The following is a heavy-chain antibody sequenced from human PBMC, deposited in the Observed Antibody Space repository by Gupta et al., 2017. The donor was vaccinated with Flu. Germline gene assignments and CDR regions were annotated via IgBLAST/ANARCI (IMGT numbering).Heavy chain of an antibody. J-gene: IGHJ4*02. CDR2: FTGSSNYI. Sequence: KGLEWISSFTGSSNYIYNADSVKGRFTVSRDNARNSLYLQMNSLRAEDTSVYYCARDYDFWSGYYAERETINWGQGTLVTVSS. CDR3: ARDYDFWSGYYAERETIN. D-gene: IGHD3-3*01. V-gene: IGHV3-21*01.